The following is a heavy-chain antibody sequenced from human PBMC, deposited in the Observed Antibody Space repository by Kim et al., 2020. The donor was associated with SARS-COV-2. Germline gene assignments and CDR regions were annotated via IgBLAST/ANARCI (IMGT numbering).Heavy chain of an antibody. V-gene: IGHV4-34*01. CDR1: GGSFSGYY. Sequence: SETLSLTCAVYGGSFSGYYWSWIRQPPGKGLEWIGEINHSGSTNYNPSLKSRVTISVDTSKNQFSLKLSSVTAADTAVYYCARDLTGGYSSSWPSWGQGTLVTVSS. CDR3: ARDLTGGYSSSWPS. J-gene: IGHJ4*02. D-gene: IGHD6-13*01. CDR2: INHSGST.